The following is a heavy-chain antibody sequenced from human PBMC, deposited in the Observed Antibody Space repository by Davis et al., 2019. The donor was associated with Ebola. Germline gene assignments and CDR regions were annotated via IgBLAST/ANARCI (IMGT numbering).Heavy chain of an antibody. J-gene: IGHJ6*03. D-gene: IGHD1-26*01. CDR2: ISAYNGNT. Sequence: ASVKVSCKASGYTFTSYYMHWVRQAPGQGLEWMGWISAYNGNTNYAQKLQGRVTMTTDTSTSTAYMELRSLRSDDTAVYYCARDRARKVGAPRGYYYYYMDVWGKGTTVTVSS. CDR3: ARDRARKVGAPRGYYYYYMDV. V-gene: IGHV1-18*04. CDR1: GYTFTSYY.